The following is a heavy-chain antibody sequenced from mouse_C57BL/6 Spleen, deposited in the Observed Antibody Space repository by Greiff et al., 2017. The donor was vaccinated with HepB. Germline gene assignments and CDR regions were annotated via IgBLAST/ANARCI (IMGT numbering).Heavy chain of an antibody. D-gene: IGHD2-4*01. Sequence: EVQLQQSGPELVKPGASVKISCKASGYSFTDYNMNWVKQSNGKSLEWIGVINPNYGTTSSNQKFKGKATLTVDQSSSTAYMQLNSLTSEDSAVYYCARDGIYDYDGHYYAMDYWGQGTSVTVSS. V-gene: IGHV1-39*01. CDR1: GYSFTDYN. CDR3: ARDGIYDYDGHYYAMDY. J-gene: IGHJ4*01. CDR2: INPNYGTT.